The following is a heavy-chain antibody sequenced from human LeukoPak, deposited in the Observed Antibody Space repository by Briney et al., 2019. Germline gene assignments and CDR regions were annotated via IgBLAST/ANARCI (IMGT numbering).Heavy chain of an antibody. Sequence: ASVKVSCKASGFTLTDYIHWVRQDPRQGLQWMGWITPNSGDTAYAQKFQGRVTMTRDTSISTVYMELSSLRSDDTAVYYCARTDSVPAGDYHYWYMDVWGKGTTVTVSS. J-gene: IGHJ6*03. V-gene: IGHV1-2*02. CDR1: GFTLTDY. D-gene: IGHD2-2*01. CDR3: ARTDSVPAGDYHYWYMDV. CDR2: ITPNSGDT.